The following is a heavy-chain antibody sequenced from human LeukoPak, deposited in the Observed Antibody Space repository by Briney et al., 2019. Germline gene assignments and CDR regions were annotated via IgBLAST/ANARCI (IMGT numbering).Heavy chain of an antibody. J-gene: IGHJ6*03. V-gene: IGHV3-48*01. CDR2: ISSSSSTI. CDR1: GFTFSSYS. CDR3: AREAYDILTGYGARYYYYMDV. Sequence: GGSLRLSCAASGFTFSSYSMNWVRQAPGKGLEWVSYISSSSSTIYYADSVKGRFTISRDNAKNSLYLQMNSLRAEDTAVYYCAREAYDILTGYGARYYYYMDVWGKGTTVTVSS. D-gene: IGHD3-9*01.